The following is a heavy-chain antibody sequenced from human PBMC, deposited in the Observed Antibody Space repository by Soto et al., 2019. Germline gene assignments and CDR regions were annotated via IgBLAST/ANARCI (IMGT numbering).Heavy chain of an antibody. CDR3: ARGWYYFDF. CDR2: ICYGGTT. V-gene: IGHV4-38-2*01. Sequence: PSETLSLTCGVSVEPMTGGYYWGWIRQSPGKGLEWIGSICYGGTTYYNPSLRSRLAISIDTSKNQFSLRLSSVTAADTALYYCARGWYYFDFWGQGTLVTVYS. J-gene: IGHJ4*02. D-gene: IGHD2-15*01. CDR1: VEPMTGGYY.